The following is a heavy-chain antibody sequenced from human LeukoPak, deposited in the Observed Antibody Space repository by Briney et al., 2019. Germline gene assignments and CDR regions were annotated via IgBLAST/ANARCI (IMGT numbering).Heavy chain of an antibody. CDR2: IYGSSGDT. CDR1: GFTFSSYW. V-gene: IGHV3-23*01. D-gene: IGHD4-23*01. J-gene: IGHJ4*02. CDR3: AKGTTVVTHYFDY. Sequence: RAGGSLRLSCAVSGFTFSSYWMHWVRQAPGKGLEWVSSIYGSSGDTFYADSVKGRFTISRDNSKKTLYLQMNSLRAEDTALYYCAKGTTVVTHYFDYWGQGTLVTVSS.